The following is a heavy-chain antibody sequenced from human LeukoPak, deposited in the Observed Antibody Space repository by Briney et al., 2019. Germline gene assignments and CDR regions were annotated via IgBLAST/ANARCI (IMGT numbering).Heavy chain of an antibody. CDR2: INNSGGDT. D-gene: IGHD3-16*01. Sequence: GGSLRLSCAASGIAFSNYAMSWVRQAPGKGLECVSSINNSGGDTSYADSVKGRFTISRDNSRNTLYLQMNSLRAEDTAIYYCANRLGYSFGYWGQGTLVTVSS. CDR1: GIAFSNYA. CDR3: ANRLGYSFGY. V-gene: IGHV3-23*01. J-gene: IGHJ4*02.